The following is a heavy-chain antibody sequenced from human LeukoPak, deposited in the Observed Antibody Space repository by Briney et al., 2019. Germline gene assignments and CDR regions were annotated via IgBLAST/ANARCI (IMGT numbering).Heavy chain of an antibody. D-gene: IGHD3-16*01. CDR1: GFTFSSYW. J-gene: IGHJ6*03. V-gene: IGHV3-48*04. CDR3: ARAGELRYMDV. CDR2: IKGTGLTT. Sequence: GGSLRLSCAASGFTFSSYWMSWVRQAPGKGLEWVSTIKGTGLTTYYADSVKGRFTISRDNAKNSLFLQMSSLRADDTAIYYCARAGELRYMDVWGKGTAVTVSS.